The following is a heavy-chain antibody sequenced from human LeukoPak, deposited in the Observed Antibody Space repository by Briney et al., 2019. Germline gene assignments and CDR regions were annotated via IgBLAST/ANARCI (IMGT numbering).Heavy chain of an antibody. CDR1: GFTFDDYA. D-gene: IGHD6-19*01. CDR3: AKDIGEEYSSGWDY. V-gene: IGHV3-9*01. CDR2: ISWNSGSI. Sequence: GGSLRLSCAASGFTFDDYAMHWVRQAPGKGLEWVSGISWNSGSIGYADSVKGRFTISRDNAKNSLYLQMNSLRAEDTALYYRAKDIGEEYSSGWDYWGQGTLVTVSS. J-gene: IGHJ4*02.